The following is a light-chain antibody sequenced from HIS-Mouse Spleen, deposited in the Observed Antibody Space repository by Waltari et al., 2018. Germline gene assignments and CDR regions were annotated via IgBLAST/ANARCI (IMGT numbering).Light chain of an antibody. CDR1: SPRSYY. V-gene: IGLV3-19*01. J-gene: IGLJ3*02. CDR2: GKN. CDR3: NSRDSSGNHWV. Sequence: SSELTLDPAVSVALGQTVRITCQGDSPRSYYASWYQQKPGQAPVLVIYGKNNRPSGIPDRFSGSSSGNTASLTITGAQAEDEADYYCNSRDSSGNHWVFGGGTKLTVL.